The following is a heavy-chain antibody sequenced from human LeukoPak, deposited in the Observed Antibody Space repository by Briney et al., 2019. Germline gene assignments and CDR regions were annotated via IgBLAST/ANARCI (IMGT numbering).Heavy chain of an antibody. V-gene: IGHV3-30-3*01. D-gene: IGHD2-2*02. CDR1: GFTFSSYA. Sequence: GGSLRLSCAASGFTFSSYAMHWVRQAPGKGLEWVAVISYDGSNKYYADSVKGRFTISRDNSKNTLYLQTNSLRAVDTAVYYCARDKGGVVVPAAILSVWGQGTTVTVSS. J-gene: IGHJ6*02. CDR2: ISYDGSNK. CDR3: ARDKGGVVVPAAILSV.